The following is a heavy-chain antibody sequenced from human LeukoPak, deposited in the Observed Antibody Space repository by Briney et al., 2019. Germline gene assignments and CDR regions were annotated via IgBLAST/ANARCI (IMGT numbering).Heavy chain of an antibody. Sequence: SETLSLTCTVSGGFISSSSYYWGWIRQPPGKGLEWIGSIYYSGSTYYNPSLKSRVTISIDTSKNQFSLKLSSVTAADTAVYYCARLNFSYSSSSLYYYYGMDVWGQGTTVTVSS. CDR3: ARLNFSYSSSSLYYYYGMDV. CDR2: IYYSGST. V-gene: IGHV4-39*01. D-gene: IGHD6-6*01. J-gene: IGHJ6*02. CDR1: GGFISSSSYY.